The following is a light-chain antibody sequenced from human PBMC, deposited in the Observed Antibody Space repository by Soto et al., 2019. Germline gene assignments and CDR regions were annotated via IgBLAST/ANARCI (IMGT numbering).Light chain of an antibody. Sequence: IQMTQSPSSLSASVGDSVTVTCRASQSINIYLNWYQQKPGKAPTLLIYGASSLQSGVPSRFTGGGSRTDFTLTISSLQPEDFATYYCQQSYRSPYTFGQGTKVEIK. V-gene: IGKV1-39*01. CDR3: QQSYRSPYT. J-gene: IGKJ2*01. CDR1: QSINIY. CDR2: GAS.